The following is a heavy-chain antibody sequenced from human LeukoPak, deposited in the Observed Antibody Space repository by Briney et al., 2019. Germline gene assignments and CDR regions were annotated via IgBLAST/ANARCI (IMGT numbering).Heavy chain of an antibody. V-gene: IGHV3-23*01. J-gene: IGHJ3*02. CDR3: ARHRGGGGAFDI. CDR1: GFTFSSYA. D-gene: IGHD3-16*01. CDR2: ISGSGGST. Sequence: GGSLRLSCAASGFTFSSYAMSWVRQAPGKGLEWVSAISGSGGSTYYADSVKGRFTISRDNSKNTLYLQMNSPRAEDTAVYYCARHRGGGGAFDIWGQGTMVTVSS.